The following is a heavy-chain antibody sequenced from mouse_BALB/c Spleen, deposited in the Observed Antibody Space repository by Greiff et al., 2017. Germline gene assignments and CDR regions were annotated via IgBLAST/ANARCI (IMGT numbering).Heavy chain of an antibody. CDR2: IWAGGST. CDR3: ARDSHLYGNYNGYAMDY. D-gene: IGHD2-1*01. V-gene: IGHV2-9*02. J-gene: IGHJ4*01. CDR1: GFSLTSYG. Sequence: QVQLKESGPGLVAPSQCLSISCTVSGFSLTSYGVHWVRQTPGKGLEWLGVIWAGGSTNYNSALMSRLSISKDNAKSKVFLKMNSLQTDDTAMYYWARDSHLYGNYNGYAMDYWGQGTSVTVSS.